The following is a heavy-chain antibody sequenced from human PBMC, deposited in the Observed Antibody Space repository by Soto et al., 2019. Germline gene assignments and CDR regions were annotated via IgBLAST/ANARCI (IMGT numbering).Heavy chain of an antibody. CDR1: GLNFEKCS. Sequence: GESLKISCAASGLNFEKCSMNWVRQPPGKGPEWLASISPSSTYIRYADSVKGRFTISRDNARNSLSLQMMNLRADDTAIYYCATDTGDIEVVPATTWGQGTLVTVSS. CDR2: ISPSSTYI. V-gene: IGHV3-21*04. CDR3: ATDTGDIEVVPATT. J-gene: IGHJ4*02. D-gene: IGHD2-15*01.